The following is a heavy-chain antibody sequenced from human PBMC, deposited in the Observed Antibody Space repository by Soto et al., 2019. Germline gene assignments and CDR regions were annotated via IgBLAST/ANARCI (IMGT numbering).Heavy chain of an antibody. CDR1: GYTFTSYA. Sequence: QVQLVQSGAEEKKPGASVKVSCKASGYTFTSYAMDWVRQAPGQRLEWMGWINAGNGNTKYSQKFQGRVTINRDTSASTAYIELSSLRSEDTSVYYCARDSRINFDYWGQGTLVTVSS. J-gene: IGHJ4*02. CDR3: ARDSRINFDY. V-gene: IGHV1-3*05. CDR2: INAGNGNT. D-gene: IGHD2-15*01.